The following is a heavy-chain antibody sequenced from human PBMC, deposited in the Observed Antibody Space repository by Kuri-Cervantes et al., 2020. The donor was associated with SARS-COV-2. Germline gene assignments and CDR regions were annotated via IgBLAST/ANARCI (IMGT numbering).Heavy chain of an antibody. V-gene: IGHV3-23*01. J-gene: IGHJ4*02. CDR1: TFTFNNYA. CDR2: ISDPGGDT. D-gene: IGHD3-16*01. CDR3: ATVYTMGVSLD. Sequence: GESLKISCAASTFTFNNYALIWVRQAPGKGLEWVSSISDPGGDTNYADSVKGRFTISRDNSKDTLYLQMNSLRAEDTAVYYCATVYTMGVSLDWGQGTLVTVSS.